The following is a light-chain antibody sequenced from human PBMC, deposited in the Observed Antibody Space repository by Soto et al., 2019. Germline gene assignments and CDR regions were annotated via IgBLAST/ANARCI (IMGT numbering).Light chain of an antibody. CDR2: GAS. Sequence: EIVLTQSPGTLSLSPGERATLSCRASQSVDSSYLAWYQQKPGQAPRLVIYGASSRATGIPDRFSGSGSGTDFTLTISRLEPEDFAVYYCQKYGRSPLTFGGGTKVEIK. V-gene: IGKV3-20*01. CDR1: QSVDSSY. CDR3: QKYGRSPLT. J-gene: IGKJ4*01.